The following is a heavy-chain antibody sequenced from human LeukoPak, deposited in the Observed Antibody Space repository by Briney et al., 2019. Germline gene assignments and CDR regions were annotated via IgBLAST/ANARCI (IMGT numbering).Heavy chain of an antibody. Sequence: ASVKVSCKASGYTFTGYYMHWVRRAPGQGLEWMGWINPNSGGTNYAQKFQGRVTMTRDTSISTAYMELSRLRSDDTAVYYCARGIADYDFWSGYYYYFDYWGQGTLVTVSS. CDR2: INPNSGGT. CDR1: GYTFTGYY. CDR3: ARGIADYDFWSGYYYYFDY. D-gene: IGHD3-3*01. J-gene: IGHJ4*02. V-gene: IGHV1-2*02.